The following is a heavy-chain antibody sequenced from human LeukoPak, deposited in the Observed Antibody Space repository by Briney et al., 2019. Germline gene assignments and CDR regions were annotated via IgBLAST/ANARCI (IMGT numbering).Heavy chain of an antibody. V-gene: IGHV3-7*01. CDR1: GFTFSSYW. CDR3: ARVPSGDKYYYYMDV. D-gene: IGHD4-17*01. J-gene: IGHJ6*03. Sequence: GGSLRLSCAVSGFTFSSYWMSWVRQAPGKGLEWVANIKQDGSEKYYVDSVKGRFTISRDNAKNSLYLQMNSLRAEDTAVYYCARVPSGDKYYYYMDVWGKGTTVTVSS. CDR2: IKQDGSEK.